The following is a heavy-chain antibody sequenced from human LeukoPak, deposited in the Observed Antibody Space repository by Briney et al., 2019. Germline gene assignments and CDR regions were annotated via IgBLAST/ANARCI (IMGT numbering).Heavy chain of an antibody. V-gene: IGHV3-23*01. CDR1: GFTFSSYA. Sequence: PGGSLRLSCGASGFTFSSYAMSWVRQAPGKGLEWVSAISGSGGSTYYADSVKGRFTISRDNSKNTLYLQMNSLRAEDTAVYYCAKGLEGVVVITNFDYWGQGTLVTVSS. J-gene: IGHJ4*02. CDR2: ISGSGGST. CDR3: AKGLEGVVVITNFDY. D-gene: IGHD3-22*01.